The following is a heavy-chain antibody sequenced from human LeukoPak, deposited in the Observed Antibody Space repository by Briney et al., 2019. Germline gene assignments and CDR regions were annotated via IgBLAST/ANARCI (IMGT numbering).Heavy chain of an antibody. Sequence: SVKVSCKASGGTFSSYAIRWVRQAPGQGLEWMGGIIPIFGTSNYAQKFQGRVTIIADESTSTAYMELSSLRSEDTAVYYCARGSSGWYREFDYWGQGTLVTVSS. V-gene: IGHV1-69*01. CDR1: GGTFSSYA. CDR2: IIPIFGTS. J-gene: IGHJ4*02. CDR3: ARGSSGWYREFDY. D-gene: IGHD6-19*01.